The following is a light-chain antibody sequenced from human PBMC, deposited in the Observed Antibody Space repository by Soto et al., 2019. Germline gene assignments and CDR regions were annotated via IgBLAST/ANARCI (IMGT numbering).Light chain of an antibody. CDR2: AAS. J-gene: IGKJ1*01. Sequence: DVQMTQSPSSLSASVGARVTLTCRASQNIRSLLNWYKHKPGQAPKLLIYAASNVKSGVPSRFSGSGSGTDFTLTISSLQPEDCATYYCEQSYNTPRTCGQGTKVEIK. CDR1: QNIRSL. V-gene: IGKV1-39*01. CDR3: EQSYNTPRT.